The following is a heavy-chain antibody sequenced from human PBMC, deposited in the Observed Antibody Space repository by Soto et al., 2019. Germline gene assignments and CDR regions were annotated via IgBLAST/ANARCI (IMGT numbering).Heavy chain of an antibody. D-gene: IGHD2-2*01. V-gene: IGHV1-69*06. CDR3: ARDLGCSSTSCYDY. CDR2: IIPIFGTA. CDR1: GGTFSSYA. Sequence: GASVKVSCKASGGTFSSYAISWVRQAPGQGLEWMGGIIPIFGTANYAQKFQGRVTITADKSTSTAYMELSSLRSEDTAVYYCARDLGCSSTSCYDYWGQGTLVTVSS. J-gene: IGHJ4*02.